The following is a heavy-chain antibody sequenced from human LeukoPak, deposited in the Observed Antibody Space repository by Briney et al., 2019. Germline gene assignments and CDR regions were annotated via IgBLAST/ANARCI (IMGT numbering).Heavy chain of an antibody. Sequence: GASVKVSCKASVYTFTSYDINWVRQATGQGLEGMGWMNPNSGNTGHAQKFQGRVTMTRNTSISTAYMELSSLRSEDTAVYYCARWGGRITMVRGADYWGQGTLVTVSS. V-gene: IGHV1-8*01. J-gene: IGHJ4*02. CDR3: ARWGGRITMVRGADY. D-gene: IGHD3-10*01. CDR2: MNPNSGNT. CDR1: VYTFTSYD.